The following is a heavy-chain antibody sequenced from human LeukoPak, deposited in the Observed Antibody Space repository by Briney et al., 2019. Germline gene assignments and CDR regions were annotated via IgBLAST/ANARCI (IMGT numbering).Heavy chain of an antibody. CDR1: GYTFTGYY. D-gene: IGHD2-15*01. Sequence: ASVNVSCKASGYTFTGYYMHWVRQAAGQELEWMGWINPNSGGTNYAQKFQGRVTLTRDTSISTAYMELSRLRSDDTAVYYCARKPLPTYCSGGSCYSGFDYWGQGTLVTVSS. CDR3: ARKPLPTYCSGGSCYSGFDY. J-gene: IGHJ4*02. V-gene: IGHV1-2*02. CDR2: INPNSGGT.